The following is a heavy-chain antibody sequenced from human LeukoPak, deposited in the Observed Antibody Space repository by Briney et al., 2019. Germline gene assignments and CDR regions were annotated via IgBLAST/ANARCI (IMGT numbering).Heavy chain of an antibody. D-gene: IGHD2-15*01. CDR2: IIPIFGTA. V-gene: IGHV1-69*05. CDR3: ARCSGGSCYTYNWFDP. Sequence: GSSVKVSCKASGGTFSSYAISWVRQAPGQGLEWMGGIIPIFGTANYAQKFQGRVTITTDESTSTAYMELSSLRSDDTAVYYCARCSGGSCYTYNWFDPWGQGTLVTVSS. J-gene: IGHJ5*02. CDR1: GGTFSSYA.